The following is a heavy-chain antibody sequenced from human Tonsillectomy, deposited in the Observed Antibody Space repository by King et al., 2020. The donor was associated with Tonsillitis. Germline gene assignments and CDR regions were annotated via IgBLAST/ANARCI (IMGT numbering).Heavy chain of an antibody. CDR1: GFTFSNAW. V-gene: IGHV3-15*01. D-gene: IGHD2-15*01. CDR2: IKSKTDGGTT. Sequence: VQLVESGGGLVKPGGSLRLSCAASGFTFSNAWMSWVRQAPGKGLEWVGRIKSKTDGGTTDYAAPVKGRFTISRDDSKNTLHLQMNSLKTEDTAVYYCTTLGYCSGGSCATGYFYYYYGMDVWGQGTTVTVSS. J-gene: IGHJ6*02. CDR3: TTLGYCSGGSCATGYFYYYYGMDV.